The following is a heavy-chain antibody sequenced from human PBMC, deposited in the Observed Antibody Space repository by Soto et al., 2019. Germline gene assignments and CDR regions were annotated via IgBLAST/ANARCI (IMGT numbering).Heavy chain of an antibody. J-gene: IGHJ4*02. D-gene: IGHD1-26*01. Sequence: PGGSLSLSCAASGFTFSSYGMHWVRQAPGKGLEWVAVISYDGSNKYYADSVKGRFTISRDNSKNTLYLQMNSLRAEDTAVYYCAKDLDGSWTSPEYWGQGTPVTVSS. CDR3: AKDLDGSWTSPEY. V-gene: IGHV3-30*18. CDR1: GFTFSSYG. CDR2: ISYDGSNK.